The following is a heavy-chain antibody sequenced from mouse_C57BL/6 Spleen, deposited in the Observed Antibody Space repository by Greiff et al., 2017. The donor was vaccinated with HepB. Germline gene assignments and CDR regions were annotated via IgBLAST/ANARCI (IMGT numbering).Heavy chain of an antibody. CDR2: IYPRSGNT. D-gene: IGHD2-3*01. Sequence: VQLQQSGAELARPGASVKLSCKASGYTFTSYGISWVKQRTGQGLEWIGEIYPRSGNTYYNEKFKGKATLTADKSSSTAYMELRSLTSEDSAVYFCAREGDGYYPFAYWGQGTLVTVSA. J-gene: IGHJ3*01. CDR3: AREGDGYYPFAY. V-gene: IGHV1-81*01. CDR1: GYTFTSYG.